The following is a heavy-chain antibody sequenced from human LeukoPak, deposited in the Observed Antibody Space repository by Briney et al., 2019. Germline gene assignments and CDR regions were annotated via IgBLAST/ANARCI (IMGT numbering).Heavy chain of an antibody. V-gene: IGHV1-18*01. Sequence: GASVKVSCKASGYSFTSYGISWVRQAPGQGLEWMGWISTYNANTNYALKLQGRVTLTTDTSTSTANMELKSLRSDDTAVYYCAREECGIGVCYPSGYWGQGTLVTVSS. D-gene: IGHD2-8*01. J-gene: IGHJ4*02. CDR3: AREECGIGVCYPSGY. CDR1: GYSFTSYG. CDR2: ISTYNANT.